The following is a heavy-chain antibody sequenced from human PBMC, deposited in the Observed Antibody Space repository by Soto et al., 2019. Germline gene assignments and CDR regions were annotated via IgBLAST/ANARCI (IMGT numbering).Heavy chain of an antibody. CDR1: GFTFSIYG. Sequence: GGSLRLSCAASGFTFSIYGMHWVRHAPGKGLEWVAVISYDGSNKYYADSVKGRFTISRDNSKNTLYLQMNSLRAEDTAVYYCAKDLLLWFGELLYPDYWGQGTLVTVSS. D-gene: IGHD3-10*01. J-gene: IGHJ4*02. V-gene: IGHV3-30*18. CDR2: ISYDGSNK. CDR3: AKDLLLWFGELLYPDY.